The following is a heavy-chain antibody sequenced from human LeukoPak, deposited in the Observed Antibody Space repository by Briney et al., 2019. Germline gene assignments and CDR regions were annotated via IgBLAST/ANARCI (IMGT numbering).Heavy chain of an antibody. J-gene: IGHJ4*02. CDR3: AKDMGYGSSPAH. CDR1: GFTFDDYA. Sequence: GGSLRLSCAASGFTFDDYAMHWVRQAPGKGLEWVSGISWNSGSIGYADSVKGRFTISRDNAKNSLYLQMNSLRAEDTALYCCAKDMGYGSSPAHWGQGTLVTVSS. CDR2: ISWNSGSI. V-gene: IGHV3-9*01. D-gene: IGHD6-6*01.